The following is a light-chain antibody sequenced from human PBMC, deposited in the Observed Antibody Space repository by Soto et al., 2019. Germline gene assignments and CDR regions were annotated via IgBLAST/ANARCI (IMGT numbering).Light chain of an antibody. J-gene: IGKJ3*01. V-gene: IGKV1-27*01. CDR3: QKYSSVPV. CDR2: AAS. Sequence: DIQMTQSXXSLSASVGDRVTITCRASQDIRNFVAWYQQKPGKAPKLLIYAASTLQSGVPSRFSGSGSGTDFTLTINSLQPEDVATYSCQKYSSVPVFGPGTKVEIK. CDR1: QDIRNF.